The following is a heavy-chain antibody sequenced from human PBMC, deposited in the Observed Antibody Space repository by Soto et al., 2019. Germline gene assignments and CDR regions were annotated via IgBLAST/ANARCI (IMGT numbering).Heavy chain of an antibody. D-gene: IGHD2-21*02. Sequence: EVQLVESGGGLVQPGGSLRLSCAASGFTFGSYSMNWVRQAPGKGREWVSFILSSSGVIYYADSVKGRFTISRDNAKNSLYEQKNSLRDEDTAVYYCARDLRAPQVATAIPYHMDVLGQGTTVTVSS. V-gene: IGHV3-48*02. CDR2: ILSSSGVI. J-gene: IGHJ6*02. CDR1: GFTFGSYS. CDR3: ARDLRAPQVATAIPYHMDV.